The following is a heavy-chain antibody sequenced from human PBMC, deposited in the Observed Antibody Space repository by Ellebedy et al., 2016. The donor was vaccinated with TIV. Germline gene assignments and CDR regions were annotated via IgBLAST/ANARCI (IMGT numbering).Heavy chain of an antibody. J-gene: IGHJ4*02. CDR2: IIPIFGTA. Sequence: SVKVSCXASGGTFSSYAISWVRQAPGQGLEWMGGIIPIFGTANYAQKFQGRVTITADESTSTAYMELSSLRSEDTAVYYCASPRAGIAARVFDYWGQGTLVTVSS. D-gene: IGHD6-6*01. CDR1: GGTFSSYA. CDR3: ASPRAGIAARVFDY. V-gene: IGHV1-69*13.